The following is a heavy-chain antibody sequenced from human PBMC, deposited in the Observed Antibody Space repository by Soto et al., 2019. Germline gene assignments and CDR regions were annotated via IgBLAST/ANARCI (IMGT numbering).Heavy chain of an antibody. V-gene: IGHV1-3*01. Sequence: QVQLVQSGAEVKKPGASVKVSCKASGYTSTSYAMHWVRQAPGQRLEWMGWINAGNGNTKYSQKFQGRVTITRDTSASTAYMELSSLRSEDTAVYYCAREACSSTSCYVYFDYWGQGTLVTVSS. J-gene: IGHJ4*02. CDR1: GYTSTSYA. CDR2: INAGNGNT. D-gene: IGHD2-2*01. CDR3: AREACSSTSCYVYFDY.